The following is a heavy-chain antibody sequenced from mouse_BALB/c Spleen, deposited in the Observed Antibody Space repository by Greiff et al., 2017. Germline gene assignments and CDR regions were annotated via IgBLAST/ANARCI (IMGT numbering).Heavy chain of an antibody. D-gene: IGHD2-4*01. Sequence: VQLQQSGAELVRSGASVKLSCTASGFNIKDYYMHWVKQRPEQGLEWIGWIDPENGDTEYAPKFQGKATMTADTSSNTAYLQLSSLTSEDTAVYYCNPMITGFAYWGQGTLVTVSA. J-gene: IGHJ3*01. CDR3: NPMITGFAY. V-gene: IGHV14-4*02. CDR1: GFNIKDYY. CDR2: IDPENGDT.